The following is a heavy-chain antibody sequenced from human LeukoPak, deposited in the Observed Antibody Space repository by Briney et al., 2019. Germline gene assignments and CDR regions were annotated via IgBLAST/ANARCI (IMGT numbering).Heavy chain of an antibody. CDR2: MNPNSGNT. J-gene: IGHJ4*02. V-gene: IGHV1-8*01. D-gene: IGHD3-22*01. Sequence: GASVKVSCKASGYTFTSYDINWVRQATGQGLEWMGWMNPNSGNTGYAQKFQGRVTITRNTSISTAYMELSRLRSDDTAVYYCARDPGIVVVSPMDYWGQGTLVTVSS. CDR3: ARDPGIVVVSPMDY. CDR1: GYTFTSYD.